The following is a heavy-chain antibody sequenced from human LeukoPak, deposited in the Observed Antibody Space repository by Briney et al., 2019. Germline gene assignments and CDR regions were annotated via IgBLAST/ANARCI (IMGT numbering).Heavy chain of an antibody. CDR3: TKVRPPPGSGWYGGDDS. V-gene: IGHV3-23*05. CDR2: IKISGYA. D-gene: IGHD6-19*01. CDR1: GFTFNNYV. J-gene: IGHJ4*02. Sequence: GGSLRLSCTASGFTFNNYVMSWVRQAPGKGLEWVSSIKISGYADYADSVKGRFTISRDSSKNTLYLQMNSLRVEDTAVYYCTKVRPPPGSGWYGGDDSWGQGTLVTVSS.